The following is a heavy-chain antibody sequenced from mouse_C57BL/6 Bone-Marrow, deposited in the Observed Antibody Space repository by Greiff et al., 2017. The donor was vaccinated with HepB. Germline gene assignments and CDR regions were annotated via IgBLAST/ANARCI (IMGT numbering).Heavy chain of an antibody. CDR3: ARNTGSSLFAY. CDR2: IDPSDSYT. Sequence: VKLQQPGAELVMPGASVKLSCKASGYTFTSYWMHWVKQRPGQGLEWIGEIDPSDSYTNYNQKFKGKSTLTVDKSSSTAYMQLSSLTSEDSAVYYCARNTGSSLFAYWGQGTLVTVSA. D-gene: IGHD1-1*01. CDR1: GYTFTSYW. V-gene: IGHV1-69*01. J-gene: IGHJ3*01.